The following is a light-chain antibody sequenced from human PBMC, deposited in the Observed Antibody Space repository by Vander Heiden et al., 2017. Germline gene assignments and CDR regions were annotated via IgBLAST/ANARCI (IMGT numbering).Light chain of an antibody. CDR3: MQALQTPWT. V-gene: IGKV2-28*01. CDR2: LGS. CDR1: QSLLHSNGYNY. Sequence: DIVMTQSPLSLPVTPGEPASIYCRSSQSLLHSNGYNYLDWYPQKPGQPPQLLIYLGSNRASGVPDRFSGSGSGTDFTLKISRVEAEDVGVYYCMQALQTPWTFGQGTKVEIK. J-gene: IGKJ1*01.